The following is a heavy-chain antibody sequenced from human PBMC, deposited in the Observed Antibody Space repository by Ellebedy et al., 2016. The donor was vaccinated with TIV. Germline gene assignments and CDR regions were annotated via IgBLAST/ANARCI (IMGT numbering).Heavy chain of an antibody. D-gene: IGHD6-19*01. J-gene: IGHJ4*02. V-gene: IGHV3-11*06. CDR3: ARGQAVAGSHFDY. CDR1: GFSFSDYY. CDR2: IISSGSDT. Sequence: PGGSLRLSCAASGFSFSDYYMSWIRQVPGTGLGWLSYIISSGSDTNYADSVKGRFTISRDNAKNSLYLEMNSLKVEDTAVYYCARGQAVAGSHFDYWGQGTLVTVSS.